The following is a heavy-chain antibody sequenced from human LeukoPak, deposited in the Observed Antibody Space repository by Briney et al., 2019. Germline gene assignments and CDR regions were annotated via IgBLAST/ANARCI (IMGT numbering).Heavy chain of an antibody. V-gene: IGHV1-18*01. CDR1: GFTFTTFG. D-gene: IGHD2-15*01. CDR3: ARDWRSGHSYFDY. Sequence: GASVKVSCKTSGFTFTTFGISWVRQAPGQGLEWMGWTRAQNGKTNSAQKFQGRVTMTTDTSTATAYMELRSLKSDDTAVYFCARDWRSGHSYFDYWAREPWSPSPQ. J-gene: IGHJ4*02. CDR2: TRAQNGKT.